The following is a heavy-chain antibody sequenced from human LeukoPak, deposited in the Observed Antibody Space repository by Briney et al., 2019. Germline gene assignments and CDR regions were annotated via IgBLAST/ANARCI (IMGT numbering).Heavy chain of an antibody. CDR1: GGSISSGGYY. CDR3: ARGITMVRGVTPPFDY. Sequence: SETLSLTCTVSGGSISSGGYYWSWIRQPPGKGLEWIGYIYYSGSTNYNPSLKSRVTISVDTSKNQFSLKLSSVTAADTAVYYCARGITMVRGVTPPFDYWGQGTLVTVSS. V-gene: IGHV4-61*08. CDR2: IYYSGST. D-gene: IGHD3-10*01. J-gene: IGHJ4*02.